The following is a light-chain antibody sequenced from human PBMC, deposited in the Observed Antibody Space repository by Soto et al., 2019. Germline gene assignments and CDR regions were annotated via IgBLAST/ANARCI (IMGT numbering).Light chain of an antibody. Sequence: DIQMTQSPSTLSASVGDRVTITCRASQSISSWLAWYQQKPGKAPELLIYDASSLESGVPSRFSGSGSGTEFTLTISSLQPDDFATYYCQQYNSPITFGQGTRLEIK. CDR1: QSISSW. V-gene: IGKV1-5*01. CDR2: DAS. J-gene: IGKJ5*01. CDR3: QQYNSPIT.